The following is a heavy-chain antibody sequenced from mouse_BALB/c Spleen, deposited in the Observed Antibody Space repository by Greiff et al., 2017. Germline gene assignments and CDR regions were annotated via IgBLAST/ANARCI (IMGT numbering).Heavy chain of an antibody. CDR3: NEGYGKEDYAMDY. Sequence: EVQLQQSGAELVRSGASVKLSCTASGFNIKDYYMHWVKQSPEQGLEWIGWIDPENGDTEYATKFQGRATMTADTSSNTAYLQLSSLTSEDTAVYYCNEGYGKEDYAMDYWGQGTSVTVSS. CDR2: IDPENGDT. V-gene: IGHV14-4*02. J-gene: IGHJ4*01. CDR1: GFNIKDYY. D-gene: IGHD2-1*01.